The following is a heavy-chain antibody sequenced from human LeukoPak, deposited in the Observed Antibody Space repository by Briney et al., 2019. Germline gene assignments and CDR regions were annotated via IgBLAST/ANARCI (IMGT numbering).Heavy chain of an antibody. Sequence: SETLSLTCTVAGVSVSSGSYYWGWIRQPPGKGLEWIGYIYYSGSTNYNPSLKSRVTISVDTSKNQFSLKLSSVTAADTAVYYCARGIVAVATFFDYWGQGTLVTVSS. J-gene: IGHJ4*02. CDR3: ARGIVAVATFFDY. D-gene: IGHD6-19*01. V-gene: IGHV4-61*01. CDR2: IYYSGST. CDR1: GVSVSSGSYY.